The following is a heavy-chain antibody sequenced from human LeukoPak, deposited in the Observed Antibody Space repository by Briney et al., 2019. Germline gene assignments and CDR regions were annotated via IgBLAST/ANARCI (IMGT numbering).Heavy chain of an antibody. CDR1: GFTFSSYG. J-gene: IGHJ4*02. CDR3: AKVGATTGPDY. D-gene: IGHD1-26*01. Sequence: GGSLRLSCAASGFTFSSYGMHWVRQAPGKGLEWVAVISYDGSNKYYADSVKGRYTISRDNSKNTLYLQMNSLRAEDTAVYYCAKVGATTGPDYWGQGTLVTVSS. CDR2: ISYDGSNK. V-gene: IGHV3-30*18.